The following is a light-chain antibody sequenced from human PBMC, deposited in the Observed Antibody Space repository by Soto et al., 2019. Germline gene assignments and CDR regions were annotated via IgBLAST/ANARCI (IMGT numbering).Light chain of an antibody. Sequence: DIQMTQSPSSLSASVGDRVTITCRASQTISSYLNWYQQKPGKAPKLLIYTASSLESGVPSRFSGSGSGTGFTLTISSLQPEDFATYYCQQSYSTPLTFGPGTKVDFK. CDR2: TAS. CDR1: QTISSY. CDR3: QQSYSTPLT. V-gene: IGKV1-39*01. J-gene: IGKJ3*01.